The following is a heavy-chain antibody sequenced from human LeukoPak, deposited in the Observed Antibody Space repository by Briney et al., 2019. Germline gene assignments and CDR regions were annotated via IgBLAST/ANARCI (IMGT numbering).Heavy chain of an antibody. V-gene: IGHV4-30-2*01. CDR1: GSAVSSDDHF. Sequence: PSETLSLTCAVSGSAVSSDDHFWSWIRQPPGRGLEWIGYIHHRGSTSYNPSLRSRVTVSLDKSRNQFSLNLYSVTAADTAVYYCARAPYDILTGYFLFDSWGQGTLITVSS. J-gene: IGHJ4*02. D-gene: IGHD3-9*01. CDR3: ARAPYDILTGYFLFDS. CDR2: IHHRGST.